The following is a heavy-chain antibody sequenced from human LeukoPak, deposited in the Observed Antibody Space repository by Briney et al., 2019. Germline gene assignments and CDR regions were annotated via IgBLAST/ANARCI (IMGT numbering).Heavy chain of an antibody. CDR1: GFTFSSYA. J-gene: IGHJ4*02. V-gene: IGHV3-30*04. CDR3: ARVQGSGSYMFGY. CDR2: ISYDGSNK. D-gene: IGHD3-10*01. Sequence: GGSLRLSCAASGFTFSSYAMHWVRQAPGKGLEWVAVISYDGSNKYYADSVKGRFTISRDNFKNTLYLQMNSLRAEDTAVYYCARVQGSGSYMFGYWGQGTLVTVSS.